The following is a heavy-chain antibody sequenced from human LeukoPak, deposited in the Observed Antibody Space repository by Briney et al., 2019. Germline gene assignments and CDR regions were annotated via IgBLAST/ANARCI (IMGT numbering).Heavy chain of an antibody. J-gene: IGHJ3*02. V-gene: IGHV4-4*07. CDR2: IYTRGST. CDR3: ARGRYCSADICSGGDAFDI. D-gene: IGHD2-15*01. CDR1: GGSINIYY. Sequence: SETLSLTCTVSGGSINIYYWSWIRQPAGKGLERIGRIYTRGSTNYNPSLKSRVTMSVDTSKNQFSLKLSSVTAADTAVYYCARGRYCSADICSGGDAFDIWGQGTMVSVSS.